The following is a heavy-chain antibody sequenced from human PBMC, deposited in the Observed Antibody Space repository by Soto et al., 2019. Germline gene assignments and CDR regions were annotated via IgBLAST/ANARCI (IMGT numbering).Heavy chain of an antibody. CDR1: GFTFSSYG. CDR3: ARWGIAAGDY. J-gene: IGHJ4*02. V-gene: IGHV3-33*01. CDR2: IWYDGSNK. Sequence: QVQLVESGGGVVQPGRSLRLSCGASGFTFSSYGMHLVRQAPGKGLEWVAVIWYDGSNKYYADSVKGRFTISRDNSKNTLYLQINILRAEDTAVYYCARWGIAAGDYWGQGTLVTVSS. D-gene: IGHD6-13*01.